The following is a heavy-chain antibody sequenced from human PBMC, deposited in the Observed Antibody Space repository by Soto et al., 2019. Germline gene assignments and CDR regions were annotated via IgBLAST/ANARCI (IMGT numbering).Heavy chain of an antibody. Sequence: QVQLQQWGAGLLKPSETLSLTCAVYGGSFSGYYWSWIRQPPGKGLEWIGEINHSGSTNYNPSLKRRVTRSVDTSKNQFSLKLSSVTAADTAVYYCARRIAVAGTGGYYFQHWGQGTLVTVSS. CDR1: GGSFSGYY. CDR2: INHSGST. CDR3: ARRIAVAGTGGYYFQH. D-gene: IGHD6-19*01. V-gene: IGHV4-34*01. J-gene: IGHJ1*01.